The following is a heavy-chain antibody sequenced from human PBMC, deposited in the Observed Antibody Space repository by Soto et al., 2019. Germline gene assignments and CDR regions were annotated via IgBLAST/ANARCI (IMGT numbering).Heavy chain of an antibody. CDR1: GVTFSSYA. D-gene: IGHD3-10*01. V-gene: IGHV3-23*01. J-gene: IGHJ6*02. CDR2: VSAGGDMT. Sequence: PGGSLRLSCAASGVTFSSYAMSWVRQAPGKGLEWVSSVSAGGDMTYYSDSVNGRFTISRDNSNNALFLQMNSLRAEDTALYYCARGDRGGSGSPASYYYSGLDVWGQGTTVTVSS. CDR3: ARGDRGGSGSPASYYYSGLDV.